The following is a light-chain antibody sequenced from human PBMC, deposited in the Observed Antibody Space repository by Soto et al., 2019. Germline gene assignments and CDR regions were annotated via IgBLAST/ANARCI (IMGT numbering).Light chain of an antibody. CDR3: QQYCSSPRT. CDR2: GAS. V-gene: IGKV3-20*01. Sequence: EIVLTQSPGTLSLSPGERATLSCRASQSVSSSYLAWYQQKPGQAPRLLIYGASSRATGIPDRFSGSGSGTDFTLTISRLEPEDFAVYYCQQYCSSPRTFGGATKVHIK. J-gene: IGKJ4*01. CDR1: QSVSSSY.